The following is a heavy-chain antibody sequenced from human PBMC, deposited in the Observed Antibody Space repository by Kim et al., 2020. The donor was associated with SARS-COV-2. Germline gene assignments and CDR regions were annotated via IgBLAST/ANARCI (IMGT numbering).Heavy chain of an antibody. CDR3: ARDGYDEQYGMDV. J-gene: IGHJ6*02. CDR1: GYTFTGYY. D-gene: IGHD5-12*01. Sequence: ASVKVSCKASGYTFTGYYMHWVRQAPGQGLEWMGRINPNSGGTNYAQKFQGRVTMTRYTSISTAYMELSRLRSDDTAIYYCARDGYDEQYGMDVWGQGPTVTVSS. CDR2: INPNSGGT. V-gene: IGHV1-2*06.